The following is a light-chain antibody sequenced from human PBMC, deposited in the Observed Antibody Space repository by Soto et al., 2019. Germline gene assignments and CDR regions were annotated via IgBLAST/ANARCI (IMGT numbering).Light chain of an antibody. V-gene: IGLV2-8*01. CDR1: SSDVGSFNY. Sequence: QSVLTQPPSASGSPGQSATISYTATSSDVGSFNYVSWYQQHPGKAPKLMIYEVSKRPSGVPDRFSGSKSGNTASLTVSGLQAEDEADYYCSSYTGSWVFGGGTKLTVL. CDR2: EVS. J-gene: IGLJ3*02. CDR3: SSYTGSWV.